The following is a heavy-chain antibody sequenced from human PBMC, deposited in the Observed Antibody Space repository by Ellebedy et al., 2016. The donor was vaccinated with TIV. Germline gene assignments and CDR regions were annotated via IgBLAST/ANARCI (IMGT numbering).Heavy chain of an antibody. Sequence: MPSETLSLTCSVSGVSISGHWWSWIRPPPGKGMVWIGHSSYNGNTNDNPSLKSRVTMSVATSRNQFSLKLSSVTAADTALYSCASGPIQDFFDYWGLGTLVTVSS. CDR2: SSYNGNT. CDR3: ASGPIQDFFDY. V-gene: IGHV4-59*11. CDR1: GVSISGHW. J-gene: IGHJ4*02.